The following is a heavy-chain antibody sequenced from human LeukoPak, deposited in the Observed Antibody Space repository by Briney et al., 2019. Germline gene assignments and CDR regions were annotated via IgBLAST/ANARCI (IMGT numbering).Heavy chain of an antibody. CDR1: GFTFSSCA. D-gene: IGHD3-10*01. Sequence: GWSLRLSCAASGFTFSSCAMSWVRQAPGKGLEWVSSIRGGGVNIQYAVSVKGRFTISRDNSNNTLHLQMNSLRVEDTSVYYCAKEFFGSGNYFNGVFDSWGQGALVTVSS. J-gene: IGHJ4*02. CDR3: AKEFFGSGNYFNGVFDS. V-gene: IGHV3-23*01. CDR2: IRGGGVNI.